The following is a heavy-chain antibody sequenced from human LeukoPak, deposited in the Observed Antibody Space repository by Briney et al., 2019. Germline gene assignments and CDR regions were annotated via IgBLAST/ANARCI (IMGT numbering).Heavy chain of an antibody. CDR1: GYNLTNYG. J-gene: IGHJ4*02. CDR2: IGTHNGNT. D-gene: IGHD6-19*01. V-gene: IGHV1-18*01. Sequence: EALVKVSCKASGYNLTNYGINWVRQAPGQGLEWMGWIGTHNGNTNYAQKFQGRVIMTTDTSTSTAYMELMSLRSDDTAVFYCARDGSGGGGYFDYWGQGTLVIVSS. CDR3: ARDGSGGGGYFDY.